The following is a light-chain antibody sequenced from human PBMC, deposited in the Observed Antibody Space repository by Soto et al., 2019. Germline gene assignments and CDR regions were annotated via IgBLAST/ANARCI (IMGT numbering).Light chain of an antibody. CDR1: QDISNY. V-gene: IGKV1-33*01. Sequence: IQMTQSPSSLSASVGDRVTITCQASQDISNYLNWYQQKPGKAPKLLISDASHLETGVPSRFSGNGSGTEFTLTISSLQPDDFATYYCQQYNTYSTFGQGTRLEIK. CDR3: QQYNTYST. CDR2: DAS. J-gene: IGKJ5*01.